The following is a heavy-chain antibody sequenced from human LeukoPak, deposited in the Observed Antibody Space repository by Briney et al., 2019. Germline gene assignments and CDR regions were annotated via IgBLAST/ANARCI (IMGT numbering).Heavy chain of an antibody. V-gene: IGHV4-31*03. D-gene: IGHD6-6*01. CDR1: GGSISSGGYY. J-gene: IGHJ5*02. Sequence: SETLSLTCTVSGGSISSGGYYWSWIRQHPGKGLEWIGYIYYSGSTYYNPSLKSRVTISVDTSKNQFPLKLSSVTAADTAVYYCARRSYSSSFWFDPWGQGTLVTVSS. CDR3: ARRSYSSSFWFDP. CDR2: IYYSGST.